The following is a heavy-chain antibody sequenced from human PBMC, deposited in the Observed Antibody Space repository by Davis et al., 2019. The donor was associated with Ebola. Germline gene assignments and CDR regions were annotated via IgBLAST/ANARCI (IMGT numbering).Heavy chain of an antibody. V-gene: IGHV1-18*01. CDR3: ARDVGLGYCSGGSCYRYYYYGMDV. CDR2: ISTYNGNT. J-gene: IGHJ6*04. Sequence: ASVKVSCKASGYTFTSYGISWVRQAPGQGLEWMGWISTYNGNTNYAQKLQGRVTMTADTSTSTVYMELRSLRSDDTAVYYCARDVGLGYCSGGSCYRYYYYGMDVWGKGTTVTVSS. CDR1: GYTFTSYG. D-gene: IGHD2-15*01.